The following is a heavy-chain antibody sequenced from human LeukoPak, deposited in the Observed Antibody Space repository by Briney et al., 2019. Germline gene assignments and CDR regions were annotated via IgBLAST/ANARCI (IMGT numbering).Heavy chain of an antibody. D-gene: IGHD2-21*02. Sequence: PSQTLSLTCAVSGGSINSGGYSWSWIRQPPGKGLEWIGYIYHSGGTYYNPSLRSRVTISVDRSKNQFSLKLSSVTAADTAVYYCASSLSNCGGDCYLTFDYWGQGTLVTVSS. CDR2: IYHSGGT. V-gene: IGHV4-30-2*01. CDR1: GGSINSGGYS. CDR3: ASSLSNCGGDCYLTFDY. J-gene: IGHJ4*02.